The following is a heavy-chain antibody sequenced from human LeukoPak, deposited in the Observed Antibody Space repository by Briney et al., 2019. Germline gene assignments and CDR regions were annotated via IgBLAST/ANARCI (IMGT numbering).Heavy chain of an antibody. CDR2: VNAGGDT. Sequence: PETLSLTCAVYGGSFTGHYWTWIRQPPGKGLEWIGEVNAGGDTYYNPSLGSRVTISLDTSKNQFSLRLNSVTAADTALYYCASGEDCSGGSCYRPLDYWGQGTLVTVSS. CDR1: GGSFTGHY. D-gene: IGHD2-15*01. CDR3: ASGEDCSGGSCYRPLDY. V-gene: IGHV4-34*01. J-gene: IGHJ4*02.